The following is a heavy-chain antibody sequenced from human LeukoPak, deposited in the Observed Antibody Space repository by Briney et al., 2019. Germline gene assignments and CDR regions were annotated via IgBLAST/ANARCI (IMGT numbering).Heavy chain of an antibody. J-gene: IGHJ4*02. V-gene: IGHV3-23*01. CDR1: GFTFSSYA. Sequence: GGSLRLSCAASGFTFSSYAMSWVRQAPGKGLEWVSAISGSGGSTYYADSVKGRFTISRDKSKNTLYLQMNSLRAEDTAVYYCAKDGTRYCSGGSCYSTPYWGQGTLVTVSS. D-gene: IGHD2-15*01. CDR3: AKDGTRYCSGGSCYSTPY. CDR2: ISGSGGST.